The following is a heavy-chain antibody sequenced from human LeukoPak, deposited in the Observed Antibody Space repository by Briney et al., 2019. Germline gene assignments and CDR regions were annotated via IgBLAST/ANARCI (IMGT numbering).Heavy chain of an antibody. D-gene: IGHD3-10*01. CDR3: ARHLRFGELLSPFDY. Sequence: GASLQISFKGSGYGFTSYCIGWVRPMPGKGLEWMGIIYPGDSDTRYSPSFQGQVTISADKSISTAYLQWSSLKASDTAMYYCARHLRFGELLSPFDYWGQGTLVTVSS. CDR2: IYPGDSDT. V-gene: IGHV5-51*01. J-gene: IGHJ4*02. CDR1: GYGFTSYC.